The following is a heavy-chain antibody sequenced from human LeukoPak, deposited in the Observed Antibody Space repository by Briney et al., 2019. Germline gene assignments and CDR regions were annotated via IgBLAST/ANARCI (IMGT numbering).Heavy chain of an antibody. V-gene: IGHV4-34*01. CDR3: ARAPSVGAFDI. J-gene: IGHJ3*02. CDR1: GGSFSGYY. CDR2: INHSGST. D-gene: IGHD1-26*01. Sequence: SETLSLTCAVYGGSFSGYYWSGIRQPPGKGLEWIGEINHSGSTNYNPSLKSRVTISVDTSKNQFSLKLSSVTAADTAVYYCARAPSVGAFDIWGQGTMVTVSS.